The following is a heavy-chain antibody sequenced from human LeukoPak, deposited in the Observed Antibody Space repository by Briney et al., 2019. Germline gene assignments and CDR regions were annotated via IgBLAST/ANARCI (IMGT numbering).Heavy chain of an antibody. J-gene: IGHJ4*02. D-gene: IGHD6-19*01. CDR2: ISSSGSYI. V-gene: IGHV3-21*01. Sequence: GGSLRLSCAASGFTFSSYSMNWVRQAPGKGLEWVSSISSSGSYIYYADSVKGRFTISRDNAKNSLYLQMNSLRAEDTAVYYCARGSGYSSGWYYFDYWGQGTLVTVSS. CDR1: GFTFSSYS. CDR3: ARGSGYSSGWYYFDY.